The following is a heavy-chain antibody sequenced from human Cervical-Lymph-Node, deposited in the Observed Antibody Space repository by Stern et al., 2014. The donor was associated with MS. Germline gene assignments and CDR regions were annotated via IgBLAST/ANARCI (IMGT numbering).Heavy chain of an antibody. CDR2: ISRGGTSV. CDR1: GFTFSDYY. V-gene: IGHV3-11*01. D-gene: IGHD2-15*01. CDR3: VRDLCKSRICYPFDY. Sequence: VQLVESGGGLVKAGGSLRLSCAASGFTFSDYYMSWIRQAPGKGLEWVSYISRGGTSVYYAESVEGRFTISRDNAKNSLFLQMNSLRAEDTAIYYCVRDLCKSRICYPFDYWGQGTPGTVSS. J-gene: IGHJ4*02.